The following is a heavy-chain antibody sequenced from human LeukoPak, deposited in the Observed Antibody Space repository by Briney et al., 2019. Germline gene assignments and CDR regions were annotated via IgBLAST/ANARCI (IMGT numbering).Heavy chain of an antibody. J-gene: IGHJ4*02. CDR1: GGSIRNYY. CDR3: AKSDGSGSYFDY. D-gene: IGHD3-10*01. CDR2: VYHTGNT. V-gene: IGHV4-59*03. Sequence: SETLSLTCTVSGGSIRNYYWSWIRQPPGKGLEWIGYVYHTGNTKYNPSLESRATISIDTSKNQFFLKLSSVTAADSAVYYCAKSDGSGSYFDYWGQGTLVTVS.